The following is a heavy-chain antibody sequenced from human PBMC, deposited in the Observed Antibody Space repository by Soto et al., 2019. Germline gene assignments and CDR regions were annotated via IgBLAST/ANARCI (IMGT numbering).Heavy chain of an antibody. D-gene: IGHD4-17*01. J-gene: IGHJ6*02. V-gene: IGHV4-30-4*01. CDR3: ARSTGVTTLRYYYYGMDV. Sequence: SETLSLTCTVSGGSISSGDYYWSWIRQPPGKGQKRIGYIYYSGSTYYNPSLKSRVTISVDTSKNQISLKLSSVTAADTAVYYCARSTGVTTLRYYYYGMDVWGQGTTVTVSS. CDR1: GGSISSGDYY. CDR2: IYYSGST.